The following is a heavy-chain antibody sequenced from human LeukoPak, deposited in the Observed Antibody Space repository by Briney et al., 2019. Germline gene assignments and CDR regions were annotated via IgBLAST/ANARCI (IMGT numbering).Heavy chain of an antibody. V-gene: IGHV3-21*01. CDR2: ISSSSSYI. Sequence: MPGGSLRLSCAASGFTFSSYSMNWVRQAPGKGLEWVSSISSSSSYIYYADSVKGRFTISRDNAKNSLYLQMNSLRAEDTAVYYCAGTYCSGGSCPPRSPAFDIWGQGTMVTVSS. D-gene: IGHD2-15*01. CDR1: GFTFSSYS. J-gene: IGHJ3*02. CDR3: AGTYCSGGSCPPRSPAFDI.